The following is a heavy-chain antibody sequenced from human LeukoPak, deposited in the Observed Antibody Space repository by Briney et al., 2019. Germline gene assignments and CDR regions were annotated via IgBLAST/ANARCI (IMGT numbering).Heavy chain of an antibody. CDR2: VFYNGAT. V-gene: IGHV4-39*07. D-gene: IGHD3-10*01. Sequence: SETLSLTCIVSGGSISSSIYYWAWVRQPPGKGLEWIGTVFYNGATQYSPSLRSRVTISVDTSKNQFSLKLSSVTAADTAVYYCAREGGLWFGELLTPPDYWGQGTLVTVSS. CDR3: AREGGLWFGELLTPPDY. CDR1: GGSISSSIYY. J-gene: IGHJ4*02.